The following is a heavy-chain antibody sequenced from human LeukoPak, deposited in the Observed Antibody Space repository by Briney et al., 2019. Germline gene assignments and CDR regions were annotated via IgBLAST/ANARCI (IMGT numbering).Heavy chain of an antibody. V-gene: IGHV4-39*01. Sequence: SETLSLTCTVSGGSISSSSYYWGWIREPPGKGLEWIGSIYYSGSTYYNPSLKSRVTISVDTSKNQFSLKLSSVTAADMAVYYCASFSSGWYYFDYWGQGTLVTVSS. D-gene: IGHD6-19*01. J-gene: IGHJ4*02. CDR2: IYYSGST. CDR3: ASFSSGWYYFDY. CDR1: GGSISSSSYY.